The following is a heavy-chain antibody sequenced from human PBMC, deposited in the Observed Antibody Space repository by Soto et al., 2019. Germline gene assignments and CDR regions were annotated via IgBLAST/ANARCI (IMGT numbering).Heavy chain of an antibody. J-gene: IGHJ5*02. V-gene: IGHV3-21*02. CDR3: ARDGSGYYRFDP. CDR2: ISSDGGYI. CDR1: GFSFIDYT. D-gene: IGHD5-18*01. Sequence: EVQLVESGGGLVKPGGSLRLSCAVSGFSFIDYTMAWVRQTPGNGLEWVSSISSDGGYITYADSFKGRFTISRDDAKEPVFIQLASLTLEDPAVYYCARDGSGYYRFDPWGQGTLVTVSS.